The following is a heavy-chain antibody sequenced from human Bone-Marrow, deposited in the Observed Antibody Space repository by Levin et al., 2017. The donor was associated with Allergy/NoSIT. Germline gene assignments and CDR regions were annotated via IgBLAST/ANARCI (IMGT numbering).Heavy chain of an antibody. J-gene: IGHJ4*02. Sequence: SETLSLTCAVSGGSIYNSPYFWAWIRQPPGKGLEWIGSIYYTERSFYNPSLTSRVTISVDTSTIQFSLQLTSVTAADTAVYYCARVSYYGSGNYYDYNFDSWGQGTLVTVSS. V-gene: IGHV4-39*07. CDR1: GGSIYNSPYF. CDR2: IYYTERS. CDR3: ARVSYYGSGNYYDYNFDS. D-gene: IGHD3-10*01.